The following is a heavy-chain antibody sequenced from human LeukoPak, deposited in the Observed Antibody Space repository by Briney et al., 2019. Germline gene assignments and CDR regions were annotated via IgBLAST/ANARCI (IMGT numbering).Heavy chain of an antibody. D-gene: IGHD5-24*01. J-gene: IGHJ6*03. CDR3: ARAGDGYNLRYYYYMDV. CDR2: IYHSGST. V-gene: IGHV4-38-2*02. CDR1: GYSISSGYY. Sequence: SETLSLTCTVSGYSISSGYYWGWIRQPPGKGLEWIGSIYHSGSTNYNPSLKSRVTISVDTSKNQFSLKLSSVTAADTAVYYCARAGDGYNLRYYYYMDVWGKGTTVTVSS.